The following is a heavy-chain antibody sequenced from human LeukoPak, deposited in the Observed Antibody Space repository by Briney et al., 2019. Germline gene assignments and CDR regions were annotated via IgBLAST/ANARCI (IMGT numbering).Heavy chain of an antibody. D-gene: IGHD6-19*01. Sequence: GASVKVSCKASGYTFTDYYMHWVRQAPGQGLEWMGRINPKSGGTDFAQQFQGRVTVTRDTAISTAYMELSSLRADDTAVYYCARDVIAVPGSGADSWGQGTLVTVSS. J-gene: IGHJ5*01. CDR2: INPKSGGT. CDR1: GYTFTDYY. V-gene: IGHV1-2*06. CDR3: ARDVIAVPGSGADS.